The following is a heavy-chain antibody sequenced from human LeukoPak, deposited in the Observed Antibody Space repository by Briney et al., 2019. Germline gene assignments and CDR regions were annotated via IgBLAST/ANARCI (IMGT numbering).Heavy chain of an antibody. CDR1: GFTFSSYA. Sequence: GGSLRLSCAASGFTFSSYAMHWVRQAPGKGLEWVAVISYDVSNKYYADSVKGRFTISRDNSKNTLYLQMNSLRAEDTAVYYCAREMTLGYCSSTSCANWFDPWGQGTLVTVSS. CDR2: ISYDVSNK. D-gene: IGHD2-2*01. V-gene: IGHV3-30-3*01. J-gene: IGHJ5*02. CDR3: AREMTLGYCSSTSCANWFDP.